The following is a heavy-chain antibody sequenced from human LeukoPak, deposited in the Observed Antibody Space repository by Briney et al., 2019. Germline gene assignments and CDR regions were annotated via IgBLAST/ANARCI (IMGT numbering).Heavy chain of an antibody. Sequence: GGSLRLSCAASGFTFSSYAMSWVRQAPGKGLGWVSAISGSGGSTYYAGSVKGRFTISRDNSKNTLYLQMNSLRAEDTAVYYCAKDWLSPYSSSSYFDYWGQGTLVTVSS. CDR2: ISGSGGST. CDR1: GFTFSSYA. CDR3: AKDWLSPYSSSSYFDY. D-gene: IGHD6-6*01. J-gene: IGHJ4*02. V-gene: IGHV3-23*01.